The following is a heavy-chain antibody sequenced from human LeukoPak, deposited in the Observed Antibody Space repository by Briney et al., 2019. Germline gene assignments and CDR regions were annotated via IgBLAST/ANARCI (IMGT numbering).Heavy chain of an antibody. CDR3: ARGRSSGWYAGRYYYYYYMDV. V-gene: IGHV4-34*01. D-gene: IGHD6-19*01. Sequence: SETLSLTCAVYGGSFSGYYWSWIRQPPGKGPEWIGEINHSGSTNYNPSLKSRVTISVDTSKNQFSLKLSSVTAADTAVYYCARGRSSGWYAGRYYYYYYMDVWGKGTTVTVSS. J-gene: IGHJ6*03. CDR2: INHSGST. CDR1: GGSFSGYY.